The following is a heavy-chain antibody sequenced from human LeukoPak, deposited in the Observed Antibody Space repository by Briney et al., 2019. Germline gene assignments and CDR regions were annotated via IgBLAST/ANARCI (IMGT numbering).Heavy chain of an antibody. CDR2: INHSGGT. D-gene: IGHD3-22*01. CDR3: ARRIGGDSSGYYFHFDY. Sequence: SETLSLTCAVYGGSFSGFYWSWIRQPPGKGLEWIGDINHSGGTNYIPSLKSRVTISVDTSKNQFSLKLTSVTAADTAVYYCARRIGGDSSGYYFHFDYWGQGTLVTVSS. CDR1: GGSFSGFY. J-gene: IGHJ4*02. V-gene: IGHV4-34*01.